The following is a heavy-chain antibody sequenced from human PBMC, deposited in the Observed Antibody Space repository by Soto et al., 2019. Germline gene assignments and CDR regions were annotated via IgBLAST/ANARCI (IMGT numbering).Heavy chain of an antibody. Sequence: EVQVLESGGGLVQRGGSLRLSCAASGFTFNHYAMSWVRQAPGKGLEWVSIIIAKGGTFYADSVKGGFTISSDNSKNTVYLQMSSLRVEDTAIYYWAKDYTVAADPSSVILFDYWGQGALVTVSS. CDR1: GFTFNHYA. V-gene: IGHV3-23*01. CDR3: AKDYTVAADPSSVILFDY. CDR2: IIAKGGT. J-gene: IGHJ4*02. D-gene: IGHD2-15*01.